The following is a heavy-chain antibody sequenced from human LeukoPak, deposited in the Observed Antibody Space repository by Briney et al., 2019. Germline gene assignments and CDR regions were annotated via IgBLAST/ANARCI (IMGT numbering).Heavy chain of an antibody. CDR1: GGSISSYY. CDR2: IYYSGYT. J-gene: IGHJ4*02. CDR3: ARGARGIAADPFDY. Sequence: KPSETLSLTCTVSGGSISSYYWSWIRQPPGKGLEWIGYIYYSGYTNYNPSLKSRVTISVDTSKNQFSLKLSSVTAADTAVYYCARGARGIAADPFDYWGQGTLVTVSS. D-gene: IGHD6-13*01. V-gene: IGHV4-59*01.